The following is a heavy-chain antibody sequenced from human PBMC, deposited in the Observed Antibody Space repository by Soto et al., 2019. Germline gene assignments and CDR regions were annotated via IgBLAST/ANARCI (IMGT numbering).Heavy chain of an antibody. CDR3: ARGLPSRYYFDY. V-gene: IGHV3-13*01. CDR2: IGTAGDT. J-gene: IGHJ4*02. D-gene: IGHD6-13*01. CDR1: GFTFSSYD. Sequence: GGSLRLSCAASGFTFSSYDMHWVRQATGKGLEWVSAIGTAGDTYYPGSVKGRFTISRENAKNSLYLQMNSLRAGDTAVYYCARGLPSRYYFDYWGQGSLVTVSS.